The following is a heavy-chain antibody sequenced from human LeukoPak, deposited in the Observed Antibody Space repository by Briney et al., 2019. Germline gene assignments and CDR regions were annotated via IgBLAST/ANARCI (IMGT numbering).Heavy chain of an antibody. J-gene: IGHJ4*02. Sequence: PVKVSCKASGGTFSSYAISWVRQAPGQGLEWMGRIIPILGIANYAQKFQGRVTITADKSTSTAYMELSSLRSEDTAVYYCARSIAAAADLVDLSPVGFDYWGQGTLVTVSS. CDR2: IIPILGIA. CDR3: ARSIAAAADLVDLSPVGFDY. CDR1: GGTFSSYA. D-gene: IGHD6-13*01. V-gene: IGHV1-69*04.